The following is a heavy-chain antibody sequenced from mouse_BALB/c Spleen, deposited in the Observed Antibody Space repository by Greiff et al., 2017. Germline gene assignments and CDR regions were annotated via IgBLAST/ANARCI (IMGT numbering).Heavy chain of an antibody. D-gene: IGHD1-1*01. CDR3: ARLYGSSYWYFDV. CDR1: GYAFTNYW. V-gene: IGHV1-63*01. J-gene: IGHJ1*01. CDR2: IYPGSGNT. Sequence: VQLQQSGAELVRPGTSVKISCKASGYAFTNYWLGWVKQRPGHGLEWIGDIYPGSGNTYYNEKFKGKATLTADKSSSTAYMQLSSLTSEDSAVYFCARLYGSSYWYFDVWGAGTTVTVSS.